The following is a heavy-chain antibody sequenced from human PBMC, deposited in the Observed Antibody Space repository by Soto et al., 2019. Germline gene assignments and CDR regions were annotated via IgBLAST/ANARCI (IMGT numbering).Heavy chain of an antibody. CDR2: IYSGGYT. CDR3: ATHPGGGGY. Sequence: EVQLVESGGGLIQPGGSLRLSCAVSGFTVSNNYMSWVRQAPGKGLEGVSVIYSGGYTAYGDSVKGRFTISRDNSKNTLYLKRKSSGAHDAALFSCATHPGGGGYWGQGTLVTVSS. D-gene: IGHD3-10*01. CDR1: GFTVSNNY. J-gene: IGHJ4*02. V-gene: IGHV3-53*01.